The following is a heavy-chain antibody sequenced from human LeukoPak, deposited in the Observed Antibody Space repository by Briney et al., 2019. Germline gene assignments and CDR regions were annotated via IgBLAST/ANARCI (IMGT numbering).Heavy chain of an antibody. V-gene: IGHV1-2*06. Sequence: ASVKVSCKASGYTFTGYYMHWVRQAPGQGIGWMGRINPNSGGTNYAQKFQGRVTMTRDTSISTAYMELSRLRSDDTAVYYCARGLFGEDAFDIWGQGTMVTVSS. CDR1: GYTFTGYY. CDR3: ARGLFGEDAFDI. CDR2: INPNSGGT. D-gene: IGHD3-3*01. J-gene: IGHJ3*02.